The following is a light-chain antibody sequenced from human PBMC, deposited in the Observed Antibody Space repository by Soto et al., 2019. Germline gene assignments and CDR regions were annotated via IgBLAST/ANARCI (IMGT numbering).Light chain of an antibody. V-gene: IGKV3-11*01. Sequence: EIVLTQSPATLSLSPGERATLSCRASQSVNSYLAWYQQKPGQAPRLLIYDASNRATGIPARFSGSGSGTDFTLTISSLEPEDFAVYYCQQRSNWPPEGSFGQGTKVEIK. CDR2: DAS. J-gene: IGKJ1*01. CDR3: QQRSNWPPEGS. CDR1: QSVNSY.